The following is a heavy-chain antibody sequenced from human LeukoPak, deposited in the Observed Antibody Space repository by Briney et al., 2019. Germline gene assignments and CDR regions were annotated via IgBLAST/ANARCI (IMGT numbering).Heavy chain of an antibody. Sequence: GGSLRLSCAASGFPFSAYYMSWIRQAPGKGLEWISYITSSGRTTYYTDSVKGRFTISRDDAKNSLFLQMNSLRVEDTAVYYCARSGTLGTDFDYWGQGILVTVSS. V-gene: IGHV3-11*04. CDR2: ITSSGRTT. J-gene: IGHJ4*02. CDR3: ARSGTLGTDFDY. CDR1: GFPFSAYY. D-gene: IGHD3-10*01.